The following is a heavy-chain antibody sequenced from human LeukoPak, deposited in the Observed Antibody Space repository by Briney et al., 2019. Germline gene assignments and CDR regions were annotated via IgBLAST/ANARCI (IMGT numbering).Heavy chain of an antibody. CDR3: ARGYSYGPKVFGY. J-gene: IGHJ4*02. V-gene: IGHV1-8*03. D-gene: IGHD5-18*01. Sequence: GASVKVSCSFSGFTITSYGIHWVQQSPGQGLEWMGWMNPNSGNTGYAQKFQGRVTITRNTSISTAYMELSSLRSEDTAVYYCARGYSYGPKVFGYWGQGTLVTVSS. CDR1: GFTITSYG. CDR2: MNPNSGNT.